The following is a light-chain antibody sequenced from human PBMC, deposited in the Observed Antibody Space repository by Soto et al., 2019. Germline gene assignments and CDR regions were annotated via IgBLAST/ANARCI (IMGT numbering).Light chain of an antibody. Sequence: QSALTQPASVSGSPGQSITISCTGTASDVGAYDYVSWYQHHPGKPPKLLIFEVRDRPSGVSNRFSGSKSGNTASLTISGLQPEDEADYVCSSSTSSSTLVFGTVTKVTVL. V-gene: IGLV2-14*01. CDR2: EVR. CDR3: SSSTSSSTLV. CDR1: ASDVGAYDY. J-gene: IGLJ1*01.